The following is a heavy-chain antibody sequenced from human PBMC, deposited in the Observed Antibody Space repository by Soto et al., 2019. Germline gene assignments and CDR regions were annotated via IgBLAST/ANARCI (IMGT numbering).Heavy chain of an antibody. J-gene: IGHJ6*02. V-gene: IGHV3-7*01. CDR1: EFTFSSYW. Sequence: GSLRLSCATSEFTFSSYWAICVRQVPREGLECLANIKQDGSEKYYVDSVKGRLTISRDNAKNSLYLQMNSLRAEDTAVYYCARDSNGDPGIVLYYYYYGMDVWGQGTTVTVSS. CDR2: IKQDGSEK. D-gene: IGHD4-17*01. CDR3: ARDSNGDPGIVLYYYYYGMDV.